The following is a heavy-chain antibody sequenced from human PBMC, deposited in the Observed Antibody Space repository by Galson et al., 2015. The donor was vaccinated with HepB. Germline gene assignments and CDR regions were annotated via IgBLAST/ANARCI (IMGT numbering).Heavy chain of an antibody. Sequence: PALVKPTQTLTLTCTFSGFSLSTSGVGVGWIRQPPGKALEWLALIYWDDDKRYSPSLKSRLTITKDTSKNQVVLTMTNMDPVDTATYYCALCPYYYGSGSRARNYYYYYGMDVWGQGTTVTVSS. D-gene: IGHD3-10*01. CDR1: GFSLSTSGVG. CDR3: ALCPYYYGSGSRARNYYYYYGMDV. J-gene: IGHJ6*02. V-gene: IGHV2-5*02. CDR2: IYWDDDK.